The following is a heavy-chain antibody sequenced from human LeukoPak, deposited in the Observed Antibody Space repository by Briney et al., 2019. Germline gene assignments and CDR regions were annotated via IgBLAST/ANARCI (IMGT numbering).Heavy chain of an antibody. CDR2: IYYSGST. CDR3: ARSRGMGFDY. J-gene: IGHJ4*02. Sequence: SETLSLTCTVSGGAISSYYWIWIRQPPGKGLEWIGYIYYSGSTNYNPSLKSRVTISVDTSKNQFSLKLSSVTAADTAVYYCARSRGMGFDYWGQGTLVTVSS. D-gene: IGHD3-10*01. V-gene: IGHV4-59*01. CDR1: GGAISSYY.